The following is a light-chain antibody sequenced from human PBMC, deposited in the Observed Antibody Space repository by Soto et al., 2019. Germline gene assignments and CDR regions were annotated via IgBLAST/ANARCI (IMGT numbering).Light chain of an antibody. J-gene: IGKJ5*01. CDR3: MQALQTPPT. CDR1: QSLLHSNGYNY. Sequence: DMVMTQSPRGLRVTPGEPASISCRSSQSLLHSNGYNYLDWYLQKPGQSPQLLIYLGSNRSSGVPDRFSGSGSGIYFTQKTSKVELQDVRAYCCMQALQTPPTFGQGTRLEIK. CDR2: LGS. V-gene: IGKV2-28*01.